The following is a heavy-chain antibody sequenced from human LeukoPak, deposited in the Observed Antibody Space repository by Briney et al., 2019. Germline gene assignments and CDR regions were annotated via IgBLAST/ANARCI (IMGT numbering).Heavy chain of an antibody. V-gene: IGHV3-30*04. J-gene: IGHJ5*02. CDR1: GFSFSSYA. CDR3: AKDALSRDGYNSWFDP. CDR2: IPYDGSNE. Sequence: PGRSLRLSCAASGFSFSSYAMHWVRQAPGKGLQWLAVIPYDGSNEFYADSVKGRFTISRDNAKNSLYLQMNSLRAEDTALYYCAKDALSRDGYNSWFDPWGQGTLVTVSS. D-gene: IGHD5-24*01.